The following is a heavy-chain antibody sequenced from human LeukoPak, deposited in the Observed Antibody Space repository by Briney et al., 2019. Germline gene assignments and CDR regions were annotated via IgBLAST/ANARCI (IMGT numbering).Heavy chain of an antibody. J-gene: IGHJ4*02. CDR2: IYYSVTT. V-gene: IGHV4-59*01. CDR1: GGSIGNFY. Sequence: PETLSLTCTLSGGSIGNFYWNWIRQSPGKGLEWIGYIYYSVTTNYNPSLKSRVTIPLAMSSNQFSLRLDSVTAADTAGYYFASAARLDYWGQGILVTVSS. CDR3: ASAARLDY. D-gene: IGHD2-15*01.